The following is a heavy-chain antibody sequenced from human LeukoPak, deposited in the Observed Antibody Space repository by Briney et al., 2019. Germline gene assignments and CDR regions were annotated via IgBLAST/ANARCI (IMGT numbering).Heavy chain of an antibody. V-gene: IGHV1-2*02. Sequence: ASVKVSCKASGYTFTDYYMHWVRQAPGQRLEWMGWINPNSGATKYAQKFQGRVTMTSDTSISTADMEPSRLTSDDTAGYYCARGEYVVRGLRNDAFDIWGQGTMVTVSS. CDR1: GYTFTDYY. CDR2: INPNSGAT. D-gene: IGHD2/OR15-2a*01. CDR3: ARGEYVVRGLRNDAFDI. J-gene: IGHJ3*02.